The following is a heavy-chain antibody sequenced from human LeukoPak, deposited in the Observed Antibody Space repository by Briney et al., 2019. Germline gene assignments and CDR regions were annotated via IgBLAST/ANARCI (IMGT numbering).Heavy chain of an antibody. CDR1: GFTFTSSA. V-gene: IGHV1-58*01. CDR2: IVVGSGNT. Sequence: TSVKVSCKASGFTFTSSAVQWVRQARGQRLEGIGWIVVGSGNTNYAQKFQERVTITRDMSTSTAYMELSSLRSEDTAVYYCAAIGSGSPFDYWGQGTLVTVSS. D-gene: IGHD3-10*01. J-gene: IGHJ4*02. CDR3: AAIGSGSPFDY.